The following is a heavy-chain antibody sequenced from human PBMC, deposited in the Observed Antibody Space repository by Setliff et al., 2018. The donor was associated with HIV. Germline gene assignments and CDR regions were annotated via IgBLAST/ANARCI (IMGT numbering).Heavy chain of an antibody. Sequence: SETLSLTCTVSGGSISSYYWSWIRQPPGKGLEWIGYIYTSGSTNYNPSLRSRVTISIDTSKNQFSLKLTSVTAADAAVYYCARGMIWGAYYYYMDVWGTGTTVTVSS. CDR1: GGSISSYY. V-gene: IGHV4-4*08. J-gene: IGHJ6*03. CDR3: ARGMIWGAYYYYMDV. D-gene: IGHD3-16*01. CDR2: IYTSGST.